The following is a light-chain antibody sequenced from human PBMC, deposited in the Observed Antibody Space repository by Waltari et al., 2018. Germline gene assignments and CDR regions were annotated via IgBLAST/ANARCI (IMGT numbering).Light chain of an antibody. CDR2: YEG. CDR1: NIESKS. V-gene: IGLV3-21*04. Sequence: YVVTQPPSVSVAPGKTATLTCGGENIESKSVTWYQQKPGQAPIFVIFYEGDRPSGIPERFSGSNSGNTATRTISWVEAGDEADYHCQVWDDTTNSGVFGGGTRLTVL. CDR3: QVWDDTTNSGV. J-gene: IGLJ3*02.